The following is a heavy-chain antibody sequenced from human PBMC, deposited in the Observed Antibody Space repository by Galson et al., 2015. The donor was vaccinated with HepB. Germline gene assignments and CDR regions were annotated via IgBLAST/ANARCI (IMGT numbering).Heavy chain of an antibody. CDR2: ISYDGSNK. V-gene: IGHV3-30-3*01. CDR1: GFTFSSYA. J-gene: IGHJ6*02. Sequence: SLRLSCAASGFTFSSYAMHWVRQAPGKGLEWVAVISYDGSNKYYTDSVKGRFTISRDDSKNTLYLQMNSLRAEDTAVYYCARDIVVVVAATPARESSYYYYGMDVWGQGTTVTVSS. CDR3: ARDIVVVVAATPARESSYYYYGMDV. D-gene: IGHD2-15*01.